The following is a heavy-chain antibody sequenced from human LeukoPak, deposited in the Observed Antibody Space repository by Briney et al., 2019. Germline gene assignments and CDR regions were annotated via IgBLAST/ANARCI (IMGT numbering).Heavy chain of an antibody. D-gene: IGHD3-10*01. CDR1: GFTFSGYG. V-gene: IGHV3-33*05. Sequence: GGSLRLSCAASGFTFSGYGMNWVRQAPGKGLEWVAGIQYDGSKRYYGDSVKGRFTVSRDDSKNTLYLQMNSLRVEDTAVYYCARDLSVGSLAFGELFNYDYWGRGTLVTVSS. J-gene: IGHJ4*02. CDR2: IQYDGSKR. CDR3: ARDLSVGSLAFGELFNYDY.